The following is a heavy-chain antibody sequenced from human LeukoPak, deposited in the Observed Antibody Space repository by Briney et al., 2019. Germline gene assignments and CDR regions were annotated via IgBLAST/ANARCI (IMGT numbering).Heavy chain of an antibody. Sequence: PGGSLRLSCAASGFTFSSYSMNWVRQAPGKGLEWVSYISSSSSIIYYADSVKGRFTISRDNAKNSLYLQMNSLRAEDTAVYYCARDSPGGSAFDICGQGTMVTVSS. D-gene: IGHD3-10*01. J-gene: IGHJ3*02. CDR1: GFTFSSYS. CDR3: ARDSPGGSAFDI. V-gene: IGHV3-48*01. CDR2: ISSSSSII.